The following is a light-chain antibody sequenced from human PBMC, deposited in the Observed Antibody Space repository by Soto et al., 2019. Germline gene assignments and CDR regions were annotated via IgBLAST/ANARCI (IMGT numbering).Light chain of an antibody. CDR1: QSVSSSY. CDR2: DTS. CDR3: QQYNNWPPIT. V-gene: IGKV3-15*01. J-gene: IGKJ5*01. Sequence: PGERVTLSCRSSQSVSSSYLTWYQQKPGQAPRLLIYDTSTRATGIPARFSGSGSGTEFTLTISSLQSADFAVYYCQQYNNWPPITFGQGTRLEI.